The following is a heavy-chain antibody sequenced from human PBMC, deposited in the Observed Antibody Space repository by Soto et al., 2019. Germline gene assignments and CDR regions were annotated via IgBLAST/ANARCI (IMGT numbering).Heavy chain of an antibody. CDR3: ARIHSAIIEV. CDR1: GASVSSGSYQ. Sequence: SETLSLTCAVSGASVSSGSYQWSWIRQPPGKGLEWIGYISYSGSTDYNPSLESRVTISADTSKNQFSLKLSSVTAADTAVYYCARIHSAIIEVWGQGTTVTVSS. V-gene: IGHV4-61*01. D-gene: IGHD6-13*01. CDR2: ISYSGST. J-gene: IGHJ6*02.